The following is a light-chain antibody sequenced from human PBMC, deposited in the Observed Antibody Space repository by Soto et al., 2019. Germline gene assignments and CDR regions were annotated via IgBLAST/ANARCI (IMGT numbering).Light chain of an antibody. CDR2: FAS. J-gene: IGKJ5*01. CDR1: QSLLYNNTYNY. V-gene: IGKV2-28*01. CDR3: MQDLQSLT. Sequence: EIVMTQSPLTLPVTPGEPASISCRSSQSLLYNNTYNYLDWCVQKAGQSPQLFIYFASNRAPGVPDRFSGSESGTDFTLKINRVEAENVGTYYCMQDLQSLTFGQGTRLEIQ.